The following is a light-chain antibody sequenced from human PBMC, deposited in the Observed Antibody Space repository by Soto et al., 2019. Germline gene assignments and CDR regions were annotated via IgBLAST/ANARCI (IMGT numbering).Light chain of an antibody. V-gene: IGKV1-8*01. J-gene: IGKJ4*01. CDR2: TAS. Sequence: AIRMTQSPSSFPASTADRVTMTCRVSQGISSHLAWYQVKPGKAPRLLIYTASYVESGVQSRFSGSGSGTDFTPTISSLQSEDFALYYCQQYFSYPLTLGGGTMVEIK. CDR3: QQYFSYPLT. CDR1: QGISSH.